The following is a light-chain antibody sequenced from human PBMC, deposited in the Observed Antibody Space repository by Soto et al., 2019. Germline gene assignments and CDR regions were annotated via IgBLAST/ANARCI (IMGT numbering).Light chain of an antibody. V-gene: IGLV2-14*01. CDR1: SNDIGRYNY. Sequence: QSVLTQPASVSGSPGQSITISCTGASNDIGRYNYVSWFQQHPDKAPKLIIYEVSNRPSGVSHRFSGSKSGNTASLSISGLQAEDEADYYCTSYTSSSRRVFGGGTKLTLL. CDR3: TSYTSSSRRV. J-gene: IGLJ3*02. CDR2: EVS.